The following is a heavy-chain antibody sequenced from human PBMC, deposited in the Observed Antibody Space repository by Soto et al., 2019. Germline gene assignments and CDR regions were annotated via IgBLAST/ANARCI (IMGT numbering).Heavy chain of an antibody. J-gene: IGHJ5*02. CDR1: GGSISSGDYY. Sequence: ASETLSLTCTVSGGSISSGDYYWSWIRQPPGKGLEWIGYIYNSGSTYYNPSLKSRVTISVDTSKKQFSLKLSSVTAEDTAVYYCAGESRWGGGREHTWFDPWGQGTLVTVSS. CDR3: AGESRWGGGREHTWFDP. V-gene: IGHV4-30-4*01. CDR2: IYNSGST. D-gene: IGHD2-15*01.